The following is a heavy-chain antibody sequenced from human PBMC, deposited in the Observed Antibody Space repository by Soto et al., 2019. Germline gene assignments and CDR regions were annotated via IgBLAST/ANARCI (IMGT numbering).Heavy chain of an antibody. Sequence: EVQLVESGGAWLKPGGPLGFPWEASGFTFRTPWLTGARQPPGKGREWVGRIKSKPDGGTTDYAAPVKGRFTISRDDSKNTLYLQMNSLKTEDTAVYYCTTEEEWELLVWGQGTLVTVSS. V-gene: IGHV3-15*02. CDR1: GFTFRTPW. CDR3: TTEEEWELLV. D-gene: IGHD1-26*01. CDR2: IKSKPDGGTT. J-gene: IGHJ4*02.